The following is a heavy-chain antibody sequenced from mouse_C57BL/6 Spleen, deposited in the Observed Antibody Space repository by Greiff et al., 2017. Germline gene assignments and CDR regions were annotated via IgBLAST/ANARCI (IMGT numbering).Heavy chain of an antibody. CDR3: ARSRVYFDY. V-gene: IGHV1-55*01. J-gene: IGHJ2*01. CDR1: GYTFTSYW. CDR2: IYPGSGSP. Sequence: QVQLKQPGAELVKPGASVKMSCKASGYTFTSYWITWVKQRPGQGLEWIGDIYPGSGSPNYNETFQSKATLTVDPSSSTAYMQLSSLTSEDSAVDYCARSRVYFDYWGQGTTLTVSS.